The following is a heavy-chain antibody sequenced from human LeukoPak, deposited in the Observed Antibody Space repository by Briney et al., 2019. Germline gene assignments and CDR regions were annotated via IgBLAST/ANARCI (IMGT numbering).Heavy chain of an antibody. CDR3: ARLNGNFVPAVINY. V-gene: IGHV4-30-2*01. J-gene: IGHJ4*02. D-gene: IGHD4-23*01. CDR2: IHDSGST. CDR1: GGSISSGGYY. Sequence: SETLSLTCTVSGGSISSGGYYWSWIRQPPGKGLEWIGYIHDSGSTYCNPSLKSRVTISVDRSKNQFSLKLSSVTAADTAVFYCARLNGNFVPAVINYWGQGTLVTVSS.